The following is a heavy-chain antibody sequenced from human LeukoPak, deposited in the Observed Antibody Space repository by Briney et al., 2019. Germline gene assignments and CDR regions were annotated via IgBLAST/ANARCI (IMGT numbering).Heavy chain of an antibody. V-gene: IGHV3-48*01. D-gene: IGHD3-16*01. CDR1: GFIFSYYS. CDR3: ARDHNWGFDY. CDR2: IGGSTSTI. J-gene: IGHJ4*02. Sequence: PGGSLRLSCAASGFIFSYYSMNWVRQAPGKGLGWLSYIGGSTSTISYADSVKGRFTISRDNAKNSLYLQMDSLRAEDTAVYYCARDHNWGFDYWGQGILVAVSS.